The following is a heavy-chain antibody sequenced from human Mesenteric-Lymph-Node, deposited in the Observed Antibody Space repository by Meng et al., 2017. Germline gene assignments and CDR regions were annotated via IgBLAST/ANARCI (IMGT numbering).Heavy chain of an antibody. D-gene: IGHD1-26*01. CDR3: ARDWGQVGAHGPNL. Sequence: QVQLVQAGAEVKKPGSSVKVSCKASGGTFSSYAISWVRQASGQGLEWMGIINPSGGSTSYAQKFQGRVTMTRDTSTSTVYMELSSLRSEDTAVYYCARDWGQVGAHGPNLWGQGTLVTVSS. CDR1: GGTFSSYA. J-gene: IGHJ4*02. V-gene: IGHV1-46*01. CDR2: INPSGGST.